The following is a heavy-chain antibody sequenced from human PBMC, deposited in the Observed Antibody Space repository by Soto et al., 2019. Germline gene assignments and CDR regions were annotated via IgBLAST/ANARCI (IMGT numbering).Heavy chain of an antibody. J-gene: IGHJ6*02. CDR2: IDWDDDK. V-gene: IGHV2-70*01. CDR3: ARGHDFWSGYYYYGMDV. Sequence: SGPTLVNPTQTLTLTCTFSGFSLSTSGMCVSWIRQPPGKALEWLALIDWDDDKYYSTSLKTRLTISKDTSKNQVVLTMTNMDRVDTATYYCARGHDFWSGYYYYGMDVWGQGTTVTVSS. D-gene: IGHD3-3*01. CDR1: GFSLSTSGMC.